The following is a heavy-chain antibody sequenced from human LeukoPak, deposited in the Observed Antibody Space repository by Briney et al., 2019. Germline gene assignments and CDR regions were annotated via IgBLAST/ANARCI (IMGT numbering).Heavy chain of an antibody. Sequence: GASVKVSCKASGYTFTSYYMHWVRQAPGQGLEWRGIINPSGGSTSYAQKFQGRVTMTRDTSMSTVYMELSSLRSEDTAVYYCARVDTMVRGVIFGFDPWGQGTLVTVSS. CDR3: ARVDTMVRGVIFGFDP. J-gene: IGHJ5*02. D-gene: IGHD3-10*01. V-gene: IGHV1-46*01. CDR2: INPSGGST. CDR1: GYTFTSYY.